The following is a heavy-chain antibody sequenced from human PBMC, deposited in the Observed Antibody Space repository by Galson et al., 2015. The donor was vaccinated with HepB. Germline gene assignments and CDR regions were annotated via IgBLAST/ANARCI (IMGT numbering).Heavy chain of an antibody. D-gene: IGHD3-10*01. V-gene: IGHV3-21*01. CDR3: AAATYYYGSGSYGPDY. Sequence: SLRLSCAASGFTFSSYSMNWVRQAPGKGLEWVSSISSSSSYIYYADSVKGRFTISRDNAKNSLYLQMNSLRAEDTAVYYCAAATYYYGSGSYGPDYWGQGTLVTVSS. CDR1: GFTFSSYS. J-gene: IGHJ4*02. CDR2: ISSSSSYI.